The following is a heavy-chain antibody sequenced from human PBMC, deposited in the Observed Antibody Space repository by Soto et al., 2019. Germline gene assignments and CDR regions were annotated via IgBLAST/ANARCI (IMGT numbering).Heavy chain of an antibody. Sequence: ASVKVSCKASGYTFTSYYMHWVRQAPGQGLEWMGIINPSGGSTSYAQKFQGRVTMTRDTSTSTVYMELSSLRSEDTAVYYCASSNTHYGGNSDYYGMDVWGQGTTVTVSS. D-gene: IGHD4-17*01. V-gene: IGHV1-46*01. J-gene: IGHJ6*02. CDR1: GYTFTSYY. CDR2: INPSGGST. CDR3: ASSNTHYGGNSDYYGMDV.